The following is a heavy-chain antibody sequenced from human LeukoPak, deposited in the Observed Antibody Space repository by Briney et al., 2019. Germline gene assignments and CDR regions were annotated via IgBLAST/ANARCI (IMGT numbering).Heavy chain of an antibody. CDR3: AREIPEGFYGSGSDF. CDR2: INQDGGEK. CDR1: GFTFSSYS. J-gene: IGHJ4*02. Sequence: GGSLRLSCAASGFTFSSYSMNWVRQARGKGLEWVANINQDGGEKSYVDSVKGRFTISRDNAKSSLFLQLNSLRVDDTAVYYCAREIPEGFYGSGSDFWGQGTLVTVAS. D-gene: IGHD3-10*01. V-gene: IGHV3-7*01.